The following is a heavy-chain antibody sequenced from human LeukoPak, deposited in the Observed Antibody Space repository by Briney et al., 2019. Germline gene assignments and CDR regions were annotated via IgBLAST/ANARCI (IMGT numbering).Heavy chain of an antibody. D-gene: IGHD6-13*01. Sequence: KPGGSLRLSCAASGYTFTGYYMHWVRQAPGQGLEWMGWINPNSGGTNYAQKFQGRVTMTRDTSISTAYMELSRLRSDDTAVYYCARDRYSSSWYVDFQHWGQGTLVTVSS. CDR3: ARDRYSSSWYVDFQH. CDR2: INPNSGGT. J-gene: IGHJ1*01. V-gene: IGHV1-2*02. CDR1: GYTFTGYY.